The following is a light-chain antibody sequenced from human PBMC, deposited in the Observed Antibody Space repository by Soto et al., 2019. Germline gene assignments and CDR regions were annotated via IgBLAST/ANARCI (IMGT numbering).Light chain of an antibody. J-gene: IGLJ2*01. CDR3: QSYDSSLSGVV. V-gene: IGLV1-40*01. CDR2: GNS. Sequence: VVTQPPSVSGAPGQRVTISCTGSSSNIGAGYDVHWYQQLPGTAPKLLIYGNSNRPSGVPDRFSGSKSGTSAFLAITGLQAEDEADYYCQSYDSSLSGVVFGGGTKLTVL. CDR1: SSNIGAGYD.